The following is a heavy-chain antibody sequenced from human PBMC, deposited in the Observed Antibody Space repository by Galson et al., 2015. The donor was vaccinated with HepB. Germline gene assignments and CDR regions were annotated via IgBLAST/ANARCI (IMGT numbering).Heavy chain of an antibody. CDR3: ASEFAEDIVVVPAASYNWNRYYFDY. V-gene: IGHV1-69*13. D-gene: IGHD2-2*01. CDR1: GGTFSSYA. J-gene: IGHJ4*02. CDR2: IIPIFGTA. Sequence: SVKVSCKASGGTFSSYAISWVRQAPGQGLEWMGGIIPIFGTANYAQKFQGRVTITADESTSTAYMELSSLRSEDTAVYYCASEFAEDIVVVPAASYNWNRYYFDYWGQGTLVTVSS.